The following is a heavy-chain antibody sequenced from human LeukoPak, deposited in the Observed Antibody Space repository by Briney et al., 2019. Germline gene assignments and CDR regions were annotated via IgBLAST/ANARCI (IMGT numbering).Heavy chain of an antibody. D-gene: IGHD3-3*01. CDR2: INHSGST. CDR1: GGSFSGYY. V-gene: IGHV4-34*01. Sequence: PSGTLSLTCAVYGGSFSGYYWTWIRQPPGKGLEWIGEINHSGSTNYNPSLKSRVTISVDTSKSQFSLKLSSVTAADTAIYFCARRGLRFLESVKYSWFDPWGQGTLVTVSS. J-gene: IGHJ5*02. CDR3: ARRGLRFLESVKYSWFDP.